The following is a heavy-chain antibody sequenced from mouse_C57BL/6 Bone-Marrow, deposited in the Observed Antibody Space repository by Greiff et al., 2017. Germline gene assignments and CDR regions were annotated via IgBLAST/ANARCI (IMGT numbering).Heavy chain of an antibody. CDR2: IDPSDNYT. CDR1: GYTFTSYW. Sequence: QVQLQQPGAELVKPGASVKLSCKASGYTFTSYWMQWVKQRPGQGLEWIGEIDPSDNYTNYNQKFKGKATLTVDTSASTAYMQLSRLTSEEATDYCCARDGSSYALAMDYWGQGTSVTVSS. D-gene: IGHD1-1*01. CDR3: ARDGSSYALAMDY. J-gene: IGHJ4*01. V-gene: IGHV1-50*01.